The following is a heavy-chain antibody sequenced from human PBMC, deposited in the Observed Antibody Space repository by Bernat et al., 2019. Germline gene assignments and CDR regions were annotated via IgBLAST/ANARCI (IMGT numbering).Heavy chain of an antibody. J-gene: IGHJ4*02. CDR1: GFTFSNAW. V-gene: IGHV3-15*01. CDR2: IKSKTDGGTT. CDR3: TTDRSGTVTYEDDY. D-gene: IGHD4-17*01. Sequence: EVQLVESGGGLVKPGGSLRLSCAASGFTFSNAWMSWVRQAPGKGLEWVGRIKSKTDGGTTDYAAPVKGRFTISREDSKNTLYLKMSSLKTEDTAVYYCTTDRSGTVTYEDDYWGQGTLVTVSS.